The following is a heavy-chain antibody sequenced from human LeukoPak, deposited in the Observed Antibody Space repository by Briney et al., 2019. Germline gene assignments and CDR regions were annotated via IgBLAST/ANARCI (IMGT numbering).Heavy chain of an antibody. D-gene: IGHD3-22*01. Sequence: PGASVKVSCKVSGYTLTELSMHWVRQAPGKGLEWMRGFDPEDGETIYAQKFQGRVTMTEDTSTNPAYMELSSLRSEDTAVYYCATFGQDSSGDYYVPFDYWGQGTLVTVSS. CDR3: ATFGQDSSGDYYVPFDY. CDR2: FDPEDGET. V-gene: IGHV1-24*01. CDR1: GYTLTELS. J-gene: IGHJ4*02.